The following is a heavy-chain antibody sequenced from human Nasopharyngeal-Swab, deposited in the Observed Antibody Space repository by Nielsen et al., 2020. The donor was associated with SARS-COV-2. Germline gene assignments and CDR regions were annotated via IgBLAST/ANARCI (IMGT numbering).Heavy chain of an antibody. CDR1: GFTFSSYA. D-gene: IGHD3-16*02. CDR2: ISGSGGST. J-gene: IGHJ5*02. V-gene: IGHV3-23*01. CDR3: AKRPYDYVWGSYRYIPWFDP. Sequence: GGSLRLSCAASGFTFSSYAMSWVRQAPGKGLEWVSAISGSGGSTYYADSVKGRFTISRDNSKNTLYLQMNSLRAEDTAVYYCAKRPYDYVWGSYRYIPWFDPWGQGTLVTVFS.